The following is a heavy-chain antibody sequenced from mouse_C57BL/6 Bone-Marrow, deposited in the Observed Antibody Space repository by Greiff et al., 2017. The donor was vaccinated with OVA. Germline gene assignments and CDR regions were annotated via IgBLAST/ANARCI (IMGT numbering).Heavy chain of an antibody. J-gene: IGHJ2*01. CDR2: ISSGGSYT. D-gene: IGHD4-1*02. V-gene: IGHV5-6*01. CDR1: GFTFSSYG. Sequence: EVKLVESGGDLVKPGGSLKLSCAASGFTFSSYGMSWVRQTPDKRLEWVATISSGGSYTYYPDSVKGRFTISRDNAKNTLYLQMSSLKSEDTAMYYCARHQRGLDYWGQGTTLTVSS. CDR3: ARHQRGLDY.